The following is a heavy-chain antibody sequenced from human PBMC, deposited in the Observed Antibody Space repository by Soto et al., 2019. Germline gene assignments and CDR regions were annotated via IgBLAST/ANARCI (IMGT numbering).Heavy chain of an antibody. J-gene: IGHJ4*02. V-gene: IGHV3-53*01. Sequence: GGSLRLSCAASGFTVSSNYMSWVRQAPGKGLEWVSVIYSGGSTYYADSVKGRFTNSRDNSKNTLFLQMNSLRAEYTAVYYCARVPISGSYADYWGQGTLVTVSS. CDR1: GFTVSSNY. CDR2: IYSGGST. CDR3: ARVPISGSYADY. D-gene: IGHD1-26*01.